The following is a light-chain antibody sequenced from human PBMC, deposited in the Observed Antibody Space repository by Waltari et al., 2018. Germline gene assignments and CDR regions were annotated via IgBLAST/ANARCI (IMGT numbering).Light chain of an antibody. Sequence: EIVLTQSPGTLSLSPGEGATLSCRASQSISSNYLAWYQQRPGKAPRLLVYDASSRATGIPDRFSGSGSGTDFTLTISRLEPEDFALYFCQQHGSLPQTFGQGTKVEIK. V-gene: IGKV3-20*01. CDR3: QQHGSLPQT. CDR2: DAS. J-gene: IGKJ1*01. CDR1: QSISSNY.